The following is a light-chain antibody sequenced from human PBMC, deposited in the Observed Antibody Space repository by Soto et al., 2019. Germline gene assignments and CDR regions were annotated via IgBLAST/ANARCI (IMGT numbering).Light chain of an antibody. V-gene: IGKV1-27*01. J-gene: IGKJ3*01. CDR2: ATS. CDR3: QYYKSAPFLSS. CDR1: HGMTNY. Sequence: DIQMTQSPSSLSASVGYRDTITCRASHGMTNYLAWYQQKPVKAPKLLIYATSSLHSGVPSQFSVSGSGTYFPLANSSLQPEDVATYYCQYYKSAPFLSSFGPGTKVYL.